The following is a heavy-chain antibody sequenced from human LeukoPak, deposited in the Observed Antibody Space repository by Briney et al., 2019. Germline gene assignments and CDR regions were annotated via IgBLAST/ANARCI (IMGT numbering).Heavy chain of an antibody. V-gene: IGHV3-30*01. Sequence: GRSLRLSCAASGFTFSSYAMHWVRQAPGKGLEWVAVISYDGSNKYYADSVKGRFTISRDNSKNTLYLQMNSLRAEDTAVYYCARDSPYCSGGSCYSGYFDYWGQGTLVAVSS. CDR1: GFTFSSYA. CDR2: ISYDGSNK. J-gene: IGHJ4*02. CDR3: ARDSPYCSGGSCYSGYFDY. D-gene: IGHD2-15*01.